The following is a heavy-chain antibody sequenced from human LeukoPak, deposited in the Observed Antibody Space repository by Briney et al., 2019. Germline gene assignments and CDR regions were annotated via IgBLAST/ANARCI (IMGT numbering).Heavy chain of an antibody. CDR1: GFTFSSYA. Sequence: GGSLRLSCAASGFTFSSYAMSWVRQAPGKGLEWVGRIKSKTDGGTTDYAAPVKGRFTISRDDSKNTLYLQMNGLKTEDTAVYYCTTDHVYYYDSSGYFPILYYYGMDVWGQGTTVTVSS. CDR3: TTDHVYYYDSSGYFPILYYYGMDV. D-gene: IGHD3-22*01. CDR2: IKSKTDGGTT. V-gene: IGHV3-15*01. J-gene: IGHJ6*02.